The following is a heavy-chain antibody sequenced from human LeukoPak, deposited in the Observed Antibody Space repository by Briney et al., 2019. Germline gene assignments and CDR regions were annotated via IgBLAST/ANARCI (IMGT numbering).Heavy chain of an antibody. CDR2: IWYDGSNK. V-gene: IGHV3-33*08. CDR3: ARDRSYGSGREDYYYGMDV. Sequence: GGSLRLSCAASGFTFSSYAMSWVRQAPGKELEWVAVIWYDGSNKYYADSVKGRFTISRDNSKNTLYLQMNSLRAEDTAVYYCARDRSYGSGREDYYYGMDVWGQGTTVTVSS. J-gene: IGHJ6*02. CDR1: GFTFSSYA. D-gene: IGHD3-10*01.